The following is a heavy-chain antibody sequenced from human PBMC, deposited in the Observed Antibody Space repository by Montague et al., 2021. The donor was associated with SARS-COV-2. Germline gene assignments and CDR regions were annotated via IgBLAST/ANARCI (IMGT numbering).Heavy chain of an antibody. D-gene: IGHD3-3*01. V-gene: IGHV4-34*01. CDR2: INHSGST. Sequence: SETLSLTCAVYGGSFSGYYWSWIRQPPEKGLEWIGEINHSGSTNYNPSLKSRVTISVDTSKNQFSLKLSSVTAADTAVYYCARVAESTYYDFWSGYLRFYYFDYWGQGTLVTVSS. CDR1: GGSFSGYY. CDR3: ARVAESTYYDFWSGYLRFYYFDY. J-gene: IGHJ4*02.